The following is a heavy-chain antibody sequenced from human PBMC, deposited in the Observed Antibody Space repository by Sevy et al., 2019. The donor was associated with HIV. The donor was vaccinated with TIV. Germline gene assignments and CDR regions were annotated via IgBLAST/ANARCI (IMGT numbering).Heavy chain of an antibody. Sequence: GGSLRLSCAASGFTFSNAWMSWVRQAPGKGLEWVGRIKSKTDGGTTDYAAPVKGRFTISRDDAKNTLYLEMNSLKTEDTAVYYCTTHPGYYDSSGYYYYYGMDVWGQGTTVTVSS. J-gene: IGHJ6*02. V-gene: IGHV3-15*01. D-gene: IGHD3-22*01. CDR2: IKSKTDGGTT. CDR1: GFTFSNAW. CDR3: TTHPGYYDSSGYYYYYGMDV.